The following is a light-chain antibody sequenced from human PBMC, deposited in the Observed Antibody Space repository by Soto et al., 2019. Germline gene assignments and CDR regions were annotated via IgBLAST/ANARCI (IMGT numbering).Light chain of an antibody. J-gene: IGLJ1*01. Sequence: QSVLTQPASVSGSPGQSITISCTGTSRDVGGYNYVSWYQQHPGKAPKLMIYEVSNRPSGVSNRFSGSKSGNTASLTISGLQAEDEADYYCSSYTSSTFYVFGTGTKVTVL. CDR3: SSYTSSTFYV. V-gene: IGLV2-14*01. CDR1: SRDVGGYNY. CDR2: EVS.